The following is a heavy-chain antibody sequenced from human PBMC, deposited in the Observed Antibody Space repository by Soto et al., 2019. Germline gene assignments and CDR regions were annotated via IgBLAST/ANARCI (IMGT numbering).Heavy chain of an antibody. CDR2: IWYDGKRK. CDR3: AKENTPPYFDY. Sequence: LRLSCSASGFYLNDFGIHLVRQAPGKGLEWVAHIWYDGKRKNYVDSVKGRFTVSRDSSNNTVYLQMNSLRVEDTAVYYCAKENTPPYFDYWGQGALVTVSS. V-gene: IGHV3-33*06. CDR1: GFYLNDFG. J-gene: IGHJ4*02. D-gene: IGHD2-15*01.